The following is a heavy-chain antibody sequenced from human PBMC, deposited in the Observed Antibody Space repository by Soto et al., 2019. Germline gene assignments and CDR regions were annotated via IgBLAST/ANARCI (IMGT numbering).Heavy chain of an antibody. CDR1: GGTFSSYA. CDR2: IIPIFGTA. J-gene: IGHJ6*02. V-gene: IGHV1-69*06. D-gene: IGHD5-12*01. CDR3: ARLATGRSGYYYGMDV. Sequence: QVQLVQSGAEVKKPGSSVKVSCKASGGTFSSYAISWVRQAPGQGLEWMGGIIPIFGTANYAQKFQGRVTITADKSTSTDYMELSSLRSEDTAVYYCARLATGRSGYYYGMDVWGQGTTVTVSS.